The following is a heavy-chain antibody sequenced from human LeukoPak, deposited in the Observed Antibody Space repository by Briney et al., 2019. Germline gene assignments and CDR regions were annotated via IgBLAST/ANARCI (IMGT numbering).Heavy chain of an antibody. CDR3: ARVPTGSGYFDY. D-gene: IGHD3-22*01. Sequence: PGGSLRLSCAASGFTFSSYSMSWVRQAPGKGLEWVSVIYSGGSTYYADSVKGRFTISRDNSKNTLYLQMNSLRAEDTAVYYCARVPTGSGYFDYWGQGTLVTVSS. CDR2: IYSGGST. V-gene: IGHV3-53*01. J-gene: IGHJ4*02. CDR1: GFTFSSYS.